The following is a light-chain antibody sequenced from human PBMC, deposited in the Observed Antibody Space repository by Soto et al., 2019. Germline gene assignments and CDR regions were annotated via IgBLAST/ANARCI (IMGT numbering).Light chain of an antibody. CDR3: CSYSGSLGV. V-gene: IGLV2-11*01. CDR1: SSDVGGYNY. CDR2: DVS. Sequence: SALTQPRSVSGSPGQSVPISCTGTSSDVGGYNYVSWYQQHPGKAPKLMIYDVSKRPSGVPDRFSGSKSGNTASLTISGLQADDEADYYCCSYSGSLGVFGGGTKLTVL. J-gene: IGLJ2*01.